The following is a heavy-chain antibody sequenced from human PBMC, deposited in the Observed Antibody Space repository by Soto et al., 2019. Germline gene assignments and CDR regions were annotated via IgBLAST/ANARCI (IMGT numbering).Heavy chain of an antibody. Sequence: SETLSLTCPVSGGSISSYYWSWIRQPAGKGLEWIGRIYTSGSTNYNPSLKSRVTMSVDTSKNQFSLKLSSVTAADTAVYYCARGTSRVAAAGTMRFDPWGQGTLVTVSS. CDR3: ARGTSRVAAAGTMRFDP. V-gene: IGHV4-4*07. J-gene: IGHJ5*02. CDR1: GGSISSYY. D-gene: IGHD6-13*01. CDR2: IYTSGST.